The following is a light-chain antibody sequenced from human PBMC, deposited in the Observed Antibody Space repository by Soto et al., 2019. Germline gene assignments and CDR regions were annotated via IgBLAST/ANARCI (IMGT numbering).Light chain of an antibody. Sequence: EIVLTQSPGTLSLSPGERATLSCRASQSFHTNYLAWYQQRPGQAPRLLIYGASNRASGIPERFSGSGSGTDFTLTINRLEPEDSAVYFCQQYGSSPGFTFRGGTKIEIK. CDR3: QQYGSSPGFT. J-gene: IGKJ4*01. V-gene: IGKV3-20*01. CDR1: QSFHTNY. CDR2: GAS.